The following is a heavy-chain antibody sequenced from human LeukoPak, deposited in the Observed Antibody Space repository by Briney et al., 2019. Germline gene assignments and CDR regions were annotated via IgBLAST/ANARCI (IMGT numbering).Heavy chain of an antibody. CDR2: INHSGST. CDR3: ARVTGLSSGYYYSDY. V-gene: IGHV4-34*01. CDR1: GGSFSGYY. J-gene: IGHJ4*02. Sequence: SETLSLTCAVYGGSFSGYYWSWIRQPPGKGLEWIGEINHSGSTNYNPSLKSRVTISVDTSKNQISLKLRSVTAADTAVYYCARVTGLSSGYYYSDYWGQGTLVTVSS. D-gene: IGHD3-3*01.